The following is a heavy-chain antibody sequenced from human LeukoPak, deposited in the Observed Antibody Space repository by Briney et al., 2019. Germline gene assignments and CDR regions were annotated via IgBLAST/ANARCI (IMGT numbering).Heavy chain of an antibody. CDR2: ISYDGSNK. J-gene: IGHJ4*02. Sequence: GGSLRLSCAASGFIFSSYGMHWVRQAPGKGLEWVAVISYDGSNKYYADSVKGRFTISRDNSKNTLYLQMNSLRAEDTAVCYCAKGGYDILTGRIDYWGQGTLVTVSS. CDR3: AKGGYDILTGRIDY. D-gene: IGHD3-9*01. CDR1: GFIFSSYG. V-gene: IGHV3-30*18.